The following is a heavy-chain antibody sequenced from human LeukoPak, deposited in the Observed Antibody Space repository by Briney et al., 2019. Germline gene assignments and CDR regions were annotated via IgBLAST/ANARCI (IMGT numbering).Heavy chain of an antibody. CDR3: ARERIVVVPAAIPYNWFDP. D-gene: IGHD2-2*02. V-gene: IGHV4-59*01. J-gene: IGHJ5*02. Sequence: QTSETLSLTCTVSGGSISSYYWSWIRQPPGKGLEWIGYIYYSGSTNYNPSLKSRVTISVDTSKNQFSLKLSSVTAADTAVYYCARERIVVVPAAIPYNWFDPWGQGTLVTVSS. CDR1: GGSISSYY. CDR2: IYYSGST.